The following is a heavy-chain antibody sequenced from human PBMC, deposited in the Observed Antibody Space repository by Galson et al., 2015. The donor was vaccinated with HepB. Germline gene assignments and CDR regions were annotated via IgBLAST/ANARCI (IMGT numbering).Heavy chain of an antibody. V-gene: IGHV3-30*18. CDR2: VSHDGNNK. J-gene: IGHJ4*02. D-gene: IGHD6-19*01. Sequence: LRLSCAASGFTFSNCGMHWVRQAPGKGLEWVAVVSHDGNNKYYADSVKGRFTISRDNSKNTLFLQMNSLRAEDTALYYCAKEGSAWYFESQHRYYFDYWGQGTLVTVSS. CDR3: AKEGSAWYFESQHRYYFDY. CDR1: GFTFSNCG.